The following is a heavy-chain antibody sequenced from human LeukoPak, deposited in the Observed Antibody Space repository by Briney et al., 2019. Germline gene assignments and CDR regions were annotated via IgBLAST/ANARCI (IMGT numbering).Heavy chain of an antibody. CDR2: IYPGDSDA. J-gene: IGHJ4*02. D-gene: IGHD3-3*01. Sequence: PGESLKISCKGSGYTFSSYWIGWVRQMPGKGLEWMGIIYPGDSDARYSPSLQGQVTISVDTSIGTAYLQWSSLKASDTAIYYCARQNDFRLDYWGQGTLVTVSS. CDR1: GYTFSSYW. V-gene: IGHV5-51*01. CDR3: ARQNDFRLDY.